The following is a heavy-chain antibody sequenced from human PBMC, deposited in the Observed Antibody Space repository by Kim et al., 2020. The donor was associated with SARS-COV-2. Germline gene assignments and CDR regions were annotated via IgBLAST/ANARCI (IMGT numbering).Heavy chain of an antibody. V-gene: IGHV4-39*01. CDR2: IYYSGST. D-gene: IGHD3-3*01. Sequence: SETLSLTCTVSGGSISSSSYYWGWIRQPPGKGLEWFGSIYYSGSTYYNPSLKSRVTISVDTSKNQFSLKLSSVTAADTAVYYCARQGYDFWSGYAFDIWGQGTMVTVSS. CDR3: ARQGYDFWSGYAFDI. CDR1: GGSISSSSYY. J-gene: IGHJ3*02.